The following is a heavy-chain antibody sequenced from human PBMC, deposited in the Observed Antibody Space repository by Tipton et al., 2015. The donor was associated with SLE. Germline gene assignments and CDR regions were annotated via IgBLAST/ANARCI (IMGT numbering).Heavy chain of an antibody. CDR1: GYTFANFW. J-gene: IGHJ4*02. CDR3: ARDQASLCLDF. CDR2: IYPGDSDT. V-gene: IGHV5-51*01. Sequence: VQLVQSGAEVKKPGESLKISCRVSGYTFANFWISWVRQTPGKGLEWLGFIYPGDSDTQYNPSFEGQVTISADQSTSTAYVLWNRLKTSDSAMYYCARDQASLCLDFWGQGTLVTVSS.